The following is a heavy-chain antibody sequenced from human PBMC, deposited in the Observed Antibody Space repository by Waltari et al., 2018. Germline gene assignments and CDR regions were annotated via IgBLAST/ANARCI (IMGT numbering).Heavy chain of an antibody. D-gene: IGHD6-6*01. Sequence: QVQLQESGPGLVKPSGTLSLTCAVSGGSIRSNNWWSWVRQPPGKGLEWIGEIYHSGSTNYNPSLKSRVTISVDKSKNQFSLKLSSVTAADTAVYYCVGYSSSSGWFDPWGQGTLVTVSS. CDR2: IYHSGST. J-gene: IGHJ5*02. V-gene: IGHV4-4*02. CDR3: VGYSSSSGWFDP. CDR1: GGSIRSNNW.